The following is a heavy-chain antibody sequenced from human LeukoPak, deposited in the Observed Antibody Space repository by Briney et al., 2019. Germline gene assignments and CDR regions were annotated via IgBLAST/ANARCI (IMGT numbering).Heavy chain of an antibody. CDR3: ARAPGAAID. V-gene: IGHV4-38-2*02. CDR2: INHSGST. Sequence: PSETLSLTCTVSGYSISSGYFWSWIRQPPGKGLEWIGEINHSGSTNYNPSLKSRVSISVDTSKNQFSLKLNSVTAADTAVYYCARAPGAAIDWGQGTLVTVSS. D-gene: IGHD2-2*01. J-gene: IGHJ4*02. CDR1: GYSISSGYF.